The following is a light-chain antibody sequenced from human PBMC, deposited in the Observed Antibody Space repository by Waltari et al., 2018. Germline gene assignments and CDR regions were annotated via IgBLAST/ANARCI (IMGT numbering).Light chain of an antibody. V-gene: IGKV3-11*01. CDR3: QHRSNWPRT. CDR1: PSVCSY. CDR2: DAS. J-gene: IGKJ1*01. Sequence: EIVLTQSPATLSLSPGDRATLSCRASPSVCSYLAWHQQNPGQAPRLLIYDASNRATGIPARFSGSGSGTDFTLTISSLEPEDFAVYFCQHRSNWPRTFGQGTKVEIK.